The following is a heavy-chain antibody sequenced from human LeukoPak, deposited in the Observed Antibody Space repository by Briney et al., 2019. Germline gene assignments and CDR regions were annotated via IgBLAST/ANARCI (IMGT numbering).Heavy chain of an antibody. V-gene: IGHV4-39*07. CDR3: ARDKSRTYGSADAFDI. J-gene: IGHJ3*02. CDR2: SSGST. Sequence: SETLSLTCTVSGGSISSSSYCWSSSGSTNYNSSLKSRVTISVDTSKNQFSLKLSSVTAADTAVYYCARDKSRTYGSADAFDIWGQGTMVTVSS. CDR1: GGSISSSSYC. D-gene: IGHD3-10*01.